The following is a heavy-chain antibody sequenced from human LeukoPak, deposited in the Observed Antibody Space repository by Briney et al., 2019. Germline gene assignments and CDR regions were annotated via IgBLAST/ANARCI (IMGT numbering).Heavy chain of an antibody. Sequence: GASVKVSCKTSGYNFNRYTITWVRQAPGQGFEWMGWVSTSNGDTNYAEKFQGRVTMTTETVTKTAYMELRRLTSGDTAMYYCARVSDTSMVTPGFDSWGQGTLVTVSS. J-gene: IGHJ4*02. CDR1: GYNFNRYT. CDR2: VSTSNGDT. D-gene: IGHD5-18*01. V-gene: IGHV1-18*01. CDR3: ARVSDTSMVTPGFDS.